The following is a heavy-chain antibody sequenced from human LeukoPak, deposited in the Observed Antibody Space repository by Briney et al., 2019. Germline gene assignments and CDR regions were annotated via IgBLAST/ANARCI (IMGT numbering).Heavy chain of an antibody. CDR1: GFSLRTSGVG. D-gene: IGHD6-13*01. Sequence: ESGPTLVKPTQTLTLTCTFSGFSLRTSGVGVGWIRQPPGKALEWLTLLYWDDDKRYNPSLKSRLTVTKDVSKSQVVLTLTNVDPVDTATYYCAHRLTGYNSNWYHGYFDYWGPGTLVTVSS. CDR3: AHRLTGYNSNWYHGYFDY. J-gene: IGHJ4*02. CDR2: LYWDDDK. V-gene: IGHV2-5*02.